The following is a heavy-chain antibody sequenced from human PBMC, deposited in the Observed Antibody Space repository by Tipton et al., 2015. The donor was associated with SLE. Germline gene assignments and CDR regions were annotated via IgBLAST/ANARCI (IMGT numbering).Heavy chain of an antibody. CDR1: GGSISSSSYY. CDR2: IYYSGST. Sequence: TLSLTCTVSGGSISSSSYYWGWIRQPPGKGLEWIGSIYYSGSTNYNPSLKSRVTISVDTSKNQFSLKLSSVTAADTAVYYCARVYSGSFDAFDIWGQGTMVTVSS. CDR3: ARVYSGSFDAFDI. J-gene: IGHJ3*02. D-gene: IGHD6-13*01. V-gene: IGHV4-39*07.